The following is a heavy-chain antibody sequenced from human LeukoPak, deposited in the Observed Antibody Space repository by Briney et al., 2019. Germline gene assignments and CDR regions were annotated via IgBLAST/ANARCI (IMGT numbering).Heavy chain of an antibody. V-gene: IGHV4-39*01. CDR1: GGSISSPGYY. CDR2: IYYSGST. D-gene: IGHD1-26*01. J-gene: IGHJ4*02. Sequence: SETQSLTCTVSGGSISSPGYYWGWIRQPPGKGLEWIGTIYYSGSTSYNPSLKSRVTISVDTSKNQFSLRLSSVTAADSAVYYCARYSGSYSGFDYWGQGTLVTVSS. CDR3: ARYSGSYSGFDY.